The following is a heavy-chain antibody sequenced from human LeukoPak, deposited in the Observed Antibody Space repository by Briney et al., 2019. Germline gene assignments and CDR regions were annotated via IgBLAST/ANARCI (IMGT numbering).Heavy chain of an antibody. CDR3: HGLSMVRGVIQDY. D-gene: IGHD3-10*01. CDR2: IYHSGST. Sequence: SETLSLTCAVSGYSISSGYYWGWIRQPPGKGLEWIGSIYHSGSTYYNPSLKSRVTISVDTSKNQFSLKLSSVTGADTAVYYCHGLSMVRGVIQDYWGQGTLVTVSS. CDR1: GYSISSGYY. V-gene: IGHV4-38-2*01. J-gene: IGHJ4*02.